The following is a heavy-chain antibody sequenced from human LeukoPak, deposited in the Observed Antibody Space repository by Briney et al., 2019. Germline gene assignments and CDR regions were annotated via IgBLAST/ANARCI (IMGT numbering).Heavy chain of an antibody. CDR1: GFTFSNYW. J-gene: IGHJ4*02. Sequence: GGSLRLSCAASGFTFSNYWMTWVRQAPGKGLVWVSRIYGDGSSTTYADSVRGRFTISRDNAKNTLFLQMNSLRAEDTAVYYCVMGVITPFDNWGQGTLVTVSS. D-gene: IGHD3-22*01. CDR2: IYGDGSST. V-gene: IGHV3-74*01. CDR3: VMGVITPFDN.